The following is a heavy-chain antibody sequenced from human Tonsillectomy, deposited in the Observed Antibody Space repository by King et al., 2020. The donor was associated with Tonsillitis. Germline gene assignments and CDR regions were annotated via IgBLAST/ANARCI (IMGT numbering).Heavy chain of an antibody. J-gene: IGHJ3*02. CDR1: GGSISSYY. D-gene: IGHD3-3*01. CDR2: IYTSGST. V-gene: IGHV4-4*07. CDR3: ARVTYYDFCSGFQTWAFDI. Sequence: VQLQESGPGLVKPSETLSLTCTVSGGSISSYYWSWIRQPAGKGLEWIGRIYTSGSTNYNPSLKSRVTMSVDTSKNQFSLKLSTVTAADTAVYYCARVTYYDFCSGFQTWAFDIWGQGTMVTVSS.